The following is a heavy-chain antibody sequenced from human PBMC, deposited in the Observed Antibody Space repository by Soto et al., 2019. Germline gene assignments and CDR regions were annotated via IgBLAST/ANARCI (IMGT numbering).Heavy chain of an antibody. J-gene: IGHJ3*02. CDR3: GFGRFPSPVFDI. CDR2: IYYSGST. Sequence: KLPLTYTVSGGSTSSGGYFWSRIRQHPGKGLEWIGYIYYSGSTYYNPSLKSRVTISVDTSKNQFSLKLSSVTAADTAVYYCGFGRFPSPVFDIWGQGTMVTVSS. D-gene: IGHD3-10*01. V-gene: IGHV4-31*03. CDR1: GGSTSSGGYF.